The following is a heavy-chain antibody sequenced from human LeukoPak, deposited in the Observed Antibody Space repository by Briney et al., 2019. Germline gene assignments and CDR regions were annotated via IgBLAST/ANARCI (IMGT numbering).Heavy chain of an antibody. CDR2: ISPFNGNT. D-gene: IGHD2-2*01. V-gene: IGHV1-18*01. CDR1: GYSFTSYG. J-gene: IGHJ6*02. Sequence: ASVKVSCKASGYSFTSYGISWVRQAAGQGLEWMGWISPFNGNTNYVQKFQGRVTMNTETSTSTAYMELRSLSSDDTAVYYCAIDLDIVVIRAALRHYGMDVWGQGTTVIVSS. CDR3: AIDLDIVVIRAALRHYGMDV.